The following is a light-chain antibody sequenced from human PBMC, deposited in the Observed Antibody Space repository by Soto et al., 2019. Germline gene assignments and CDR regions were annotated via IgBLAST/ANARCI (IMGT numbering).Light chain of an antibody. Sequence: QSVLTQPASVSGSPGQSITISCTGTSSDVGGYNYVSWYQQHPGKAPKLMIYDVSNRPSGVSNRFSGSKSGNTASLTISGLQAEDEADYYCSSYTSSSTSRYVFGTETKVTVL. J-gene: IGLJ1*01. CDR2: DVS. V-gene: IGLV2-14*01. CDR3: SSYTSSSTSRYV. CDR1: SSDVGGYNY.